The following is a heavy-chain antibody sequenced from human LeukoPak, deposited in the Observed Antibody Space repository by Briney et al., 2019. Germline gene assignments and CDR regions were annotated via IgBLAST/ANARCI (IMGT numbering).Heavy chain of an antibody. J-gene: IGHJ4*02. CDR1: GGSISSGGYY. D-gene: IGHD5-18*01. V-gene: IGHV4-31*03. CDR2: IYYSGST. Sequence: SETLSLTCTVSGGSISSGGYYWSWIRQHPGKGLEWIGCIYYSGSTYYNPSLKSRVTISVDTSENQFSLKLSSVTAADTAVYYCARGRYSYGYYFDYWGQGTLVTVSS. CDR3: ARGRYSYGYYFDY.